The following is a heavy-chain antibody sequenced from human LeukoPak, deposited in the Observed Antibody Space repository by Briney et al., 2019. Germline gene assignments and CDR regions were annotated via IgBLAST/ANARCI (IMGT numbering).Heavy chain of an antibody. V-gene: IGHV3-33*01. CDR1: GFTFSNYD. J-gene: IGHJ4*02. CDR2: IWYDGSNK. CDR3: SRDPGGVVYFDY. Sequence: GGSLRLSCAVSGFTFSNYDMHWVRQAPGKGLEWVAVIWYDGSNKYYADSVKGRFTISRDNSKNTLYLQMNTLRAEDTAVYYCSRDPGGVVYFDYWGQGTLVTVSS. D-gene: IGHD2-8*01.